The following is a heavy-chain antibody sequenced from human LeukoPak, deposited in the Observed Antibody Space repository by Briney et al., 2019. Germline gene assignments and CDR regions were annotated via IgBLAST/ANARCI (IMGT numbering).Heavy chain of an antibody. D-gene: IGHD3-22*01. CDR1: GFTFGTYA. Sequence: GGSLRLSCAASGFTFGTYAMGWVRQAPGKGLELVSAISSSGTRTYYADSVKGRFTISRDNSKNTLYLQMNSLRAEDTALYYCAKDRIPTSGWESDSWGQGTLVTVSS. CDR2: ISSSGTRT. V-gene: IGHV3-23*01. CDR3: AKDRIPTSGWESDS. J-gene: IGHJ4*02.